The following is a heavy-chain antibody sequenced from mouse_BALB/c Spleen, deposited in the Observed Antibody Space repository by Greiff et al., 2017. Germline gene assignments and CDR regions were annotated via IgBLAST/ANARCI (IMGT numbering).Heavy chain of an antibody. J-gene: IGHJ4*01. CDR3: ARDYGSSYDAMDY. D-gene: IGHD1-1*01. CDR1: GYSFTGYY. V-gene: IGHV1S34*01. Sequence: LVKTGASVKISCKASGYSFTGYYMHWVKQSHGKSLEWIGYISCYNGATSYNQKFKGKATFTVDTSSRTAYMQFNSLTSEDSAVYYCARDYGSSYDAMDYWGQGTSVTVSS. CDR2: ISCYNGAT.